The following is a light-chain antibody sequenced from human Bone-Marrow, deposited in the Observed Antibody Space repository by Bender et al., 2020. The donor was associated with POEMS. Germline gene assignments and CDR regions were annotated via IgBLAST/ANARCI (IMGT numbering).Light chain of an antibody. J-gene: IGLJ3*02. V-gene: IGLV2-11*01. Sequence: QSALTQPRSVSGSPGQSVTISCIGTRNDVGFYDYVSWYQQHPGKAPRLIIYAVTERPSGVPNRFSASKSGSSASLAISGLQSEDAADYYCSTWDDRLNAWLFGGGTKLTVL. CDR3: STWDDRLNAWL. CDR2: AVT. CDR1: RNDVGFYDY.